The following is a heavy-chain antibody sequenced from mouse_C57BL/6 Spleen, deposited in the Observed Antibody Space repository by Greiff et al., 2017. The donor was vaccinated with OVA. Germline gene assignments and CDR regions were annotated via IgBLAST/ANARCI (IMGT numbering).Heavy chain of an antibody. CDR3: ALDRGSYDGYYGFAY. V-gene: IGHV3-6*01. J-gene: IGHJ3*01. CDR2: ISYDGSN. Sequence: EVQLQESGPGLVKPSQSLSLTCSVTGYSITSGYYWNWIRQFPGNKLEWMGYISYDGSNNYNPSLKNRISITRDTSKNQFFLKLNSVTTEDTATYYCALDRGSYDGYYGFAYWGQGTLVTVSA. CDR1: GYSITSGYY. D-gene: IGHD2-3*01.